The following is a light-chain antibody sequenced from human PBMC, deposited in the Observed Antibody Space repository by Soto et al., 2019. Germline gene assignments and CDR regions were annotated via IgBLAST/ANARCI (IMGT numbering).Light chain of an antibody. CDR2: AAS. CDR1: QSISRW. V-gene: IGKV1-39*01. Sequence: DIQMTQSPSTLSASVGDRVTITCRASQSISRWLAWYQQKQGKAPKLLIYAASSLQSGVPSRFSGSGSGTVFTLTISSLQSEDFATYYCQQSYSTPGFTFGPGTKVDIK. CDR3: QQSYSTPGFT. J-gene: IGKJ3*01.